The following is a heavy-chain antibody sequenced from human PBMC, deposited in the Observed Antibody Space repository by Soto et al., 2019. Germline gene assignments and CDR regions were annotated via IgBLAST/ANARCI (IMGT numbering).Heavy chain of an antibody. CDR2: ISSSSSYI. J-gene: IGHJ4*02. Sequence: GESLKISCAASGFTFSSYSMNWVRQAPGKGLEWVSSISSSSSYIYYADSVKGRFTISRDNAKNSLYLQMNSLRAEDTAVYYCARAQYSSSWAFDYWGQGTLVTVSS. CDR1: GFTFSSYS. D-gene: IGHD6-13*01. CDR3: ARAQYSSSWAFDY. V-gene: IGHV3-21*01.